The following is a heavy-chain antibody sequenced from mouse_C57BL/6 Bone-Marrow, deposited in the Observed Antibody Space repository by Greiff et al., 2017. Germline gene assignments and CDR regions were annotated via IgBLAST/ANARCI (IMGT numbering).Heavy chain of an antibody. Sequence: QVQLQQSGAELARPGASVKLSCKASGYTFTSYGIRWVKQRPGQGLEWIGEIYPRSGNTYYNEKFKGKATLTADKSSSTAYMYLRSLTSEDSAVYFCARLGSYFDYWGQGTTLTVSS. J-gene: IGHJ2*01. D-gene: IGHD3-3*01. CDR1: GYTFTSYG. CDR2: IYPRSGNT. CDR3: ARLGSYFDY. V-gene: IGHV1-81*01.